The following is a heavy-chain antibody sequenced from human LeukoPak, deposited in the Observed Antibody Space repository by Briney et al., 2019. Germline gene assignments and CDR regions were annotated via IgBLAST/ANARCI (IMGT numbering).Heavy chain of an antibody. CDR2: IFYNGAT. CDR1: GGSITNYY. Sequence: SETLSLTCTVSGGSITNYYWSWIRQPPGKGLECIGYIFYNGATYYNPSLQSRVTISVDTSKNYFSLNLVSVTAADTAMYYCARHDDVPVIRRGFDYWGQGILITVSP. CDR3: ARHDDVPVIRRGFDY. J-gene: IGHJ4*02. D-gene: IGHD2-21*02. V-gene: IGHV4-59*08.